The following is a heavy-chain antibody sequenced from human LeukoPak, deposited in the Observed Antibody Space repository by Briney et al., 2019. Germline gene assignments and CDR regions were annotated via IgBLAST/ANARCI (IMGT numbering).Heavy chain of an antibody. CDR3: ARRGTAYCRGGNCYSDKYFDY. J-gene: IGHJ4*02. Sequence: SETLSLTCAVYGGSFSGYYWSWIRQPPGKGLEWIGEINHSGSTNYNPSLKSRVTISVDTSKNQFSLSLTSVTAADTAVYYCARRGTAYCRGGNCYSDKYFDYWGQGTQVTVSS. CDR2: INHSGST. V-gene: IGHV4-34*01. D-gene: IGHD2-15*01. CDR1: GGSFSGYY.